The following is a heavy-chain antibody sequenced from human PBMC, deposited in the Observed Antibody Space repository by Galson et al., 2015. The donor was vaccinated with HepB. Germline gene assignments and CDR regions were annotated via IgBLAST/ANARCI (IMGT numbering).Heavy chain of an antibody. CDR3: ARDAHLYCNNGVCYPDY. D-gene: IGHD2-8*01. J-gene: IGHJ4*02. Sequence: SLRLSCAASGFTFNYYSMHWVRQAPGKGLEWVSSIHSDSSDTYYADSVKGRFTISRDNAKSSLFLQINSLRVEDTAVYYCARDAHLYCNNGVCYPDYWGQGTLVTVSS. CDR1: GFTFNYYS. V-gene: IGHV3-21*04. CDR2: IHSDSSDT.